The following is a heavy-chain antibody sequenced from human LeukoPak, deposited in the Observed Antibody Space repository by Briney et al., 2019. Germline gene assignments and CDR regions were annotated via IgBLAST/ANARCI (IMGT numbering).Heavy chain of an antibody. CDR1: GGSILTTNW. Sequence: PSETLSLTCAVSGGSILTTNWWSWVRQPPGKGLEWIGKVHLSGASNYNPSLKSRVYMSIDKSKNQLSLELTSVTAADTAIYYCTRESGAFSPFGFWGQGTLVTVSS. V-gene: IGHV4-4*02. J-gene: IGHJ4*02. CDR3: TRESGAFSPFGF. D-gene: IGHD1-26*01. CDR2: VHLSGAS.